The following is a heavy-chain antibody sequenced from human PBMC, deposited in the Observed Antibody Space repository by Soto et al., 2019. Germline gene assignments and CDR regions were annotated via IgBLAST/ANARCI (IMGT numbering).Heavy chain of an antibody. CDR1: GGKFRNSA. D-gene: IGHD1-1*01. J-gene: IGHJ6*02. Sequence: QVQLEQSGAEVKKPGSSVKLSCKASGGKFRNSAISWVRQAPGQGLEWMGGIMPIFRTPDYAQKFQGRVTITADESTNTAYMELSGLRSDDTAVYYCARDNDRPQLGGNYYYILDVWGHGTTVTVSS. CDR3: ARDNDRPQLGGNYYYILDV. CDR2: IMPIFRTP. V-gene: IGHV1-69*12.